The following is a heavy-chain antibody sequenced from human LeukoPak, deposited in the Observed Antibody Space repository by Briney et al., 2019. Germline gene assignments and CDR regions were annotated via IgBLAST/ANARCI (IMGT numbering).Heavy chain of an antibody. CDR3: ARDEWEPKAYYFDY. V-gene: IGHV3-7*01. CDR2: IKQDGSEK. J-gene: IGHJ4*02. D-gene: IGHD1-26*01. Sequence: GGSLRLSCAASGSTFSSYWMSWVCQAPGKGLEWVANIKQDGSEKYYVDSVKGRFTISRDNAKNSLYLQMNSLRAEDTAVYYCARDEWEPKAYYFDYWGQGTLVTVSS. CDR1: GSTFSSYW.